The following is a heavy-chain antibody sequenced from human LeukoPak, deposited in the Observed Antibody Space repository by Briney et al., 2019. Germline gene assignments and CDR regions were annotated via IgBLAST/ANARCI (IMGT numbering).Heavy chain of an antibody. CDR1: GYTFIGYY. Sequence: ASVKVSCKASGYTFIGYYMHWVRQAPGQGLEWMGCIDPYSGGTHFAQRFQGRVSMTLDTSISTAYMELTRLTSDDTAVYYCARDGVAGSSDAFDIWGQGTMVTVSA. D-gene: IGHD6-19*01. CDR2: IDPYSGGT. V-gene: IGHV1-2*02. J-gene: IGHJ3*02. CDR3: ARDGVAGSSDAFDI.